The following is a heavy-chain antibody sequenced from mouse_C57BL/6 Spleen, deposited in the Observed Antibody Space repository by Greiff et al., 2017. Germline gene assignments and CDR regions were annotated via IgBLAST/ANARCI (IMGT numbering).Heavy chain of an antibody. D-gene: IGHD1-1*01. CDR3: ARLSIYYGSSPYYFDY. J-gene: IGHJ2*01. V-gene: IGHV5-6*01. CDR2: ISSGGSYT. Sequence: EVQGVESGGDLVKPGGSLKLSCAASGFTFSSYGMSWVRQTPDKRLEWVATISSGGSYTYYPDSVKGRFTISRDNAKNTLYLQMSSLKSEDTAMYYCARLSIYYGSSPYYFDYWGQGTTLTVSS. CDR1: GFTFSSYG.